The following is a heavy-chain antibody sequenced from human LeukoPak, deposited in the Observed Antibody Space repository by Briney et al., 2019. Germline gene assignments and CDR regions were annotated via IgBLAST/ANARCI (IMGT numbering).Heavy chain of an antibody. V-gene: IGHV5-51*01. CDR3: ARRGSSGYYSRSGGVDY. CDR2: IYPGDSDT. CDR1: GYSFTNYW. Sequence: GESLKISCKTSGYSFTNYWIGWVRQMPGKGLEWMGIIYPGDSDTRYSPSFQGQVTISADKSISTAYLQWSSLKASDTAMYYCARRGSSGYYSRSGGVDYWGQGTLVTVSS. J-gene: IGHJ4*02. D-gene: IGHD3-22*01.